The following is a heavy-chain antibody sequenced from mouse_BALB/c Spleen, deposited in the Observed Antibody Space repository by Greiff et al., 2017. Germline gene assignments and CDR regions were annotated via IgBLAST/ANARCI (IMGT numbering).Heavy chain of an antibody. CDR1: GYTFTDYE. Sequence: QVQLKQSGAELVRPGASVKLSCKALGYTFTDYEMHWVKQTPVHGLEWIGAIDPETGGTAYNQKFKGKATLTADKSSSTAYMELRSLTSEDSAVYYCYGNFYAMDYWGQGTSVTVSS. J-gene: IGHJ4*01. V-gene: IGHV1-15*01. D-gene: IGHD2-1*01. CDR2: IDPETGGT. CDR3: YGNFYAMDY.